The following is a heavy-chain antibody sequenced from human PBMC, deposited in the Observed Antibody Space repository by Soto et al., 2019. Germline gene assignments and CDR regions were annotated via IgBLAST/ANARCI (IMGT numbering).Heavy chain of an antibody. V-gene: IGHV3-30*18. CDR1: GFTFSSYG. Sequence: QVQLVESGGGVVQPGRSLRLSCAASGFTFSSYGMHWVRQAPGKGLEWVAVISYDGSNKYYADSVKGRFTISRDNSKNTLYLQMNSLRAEDTAVYYCANESWLVSVFDYWGQGTLVTVS. D-gene: IGHD6-19*01. CDR3: ANESWLVSVFDY. J-gene: IGHJ4*02. CDR2: ISYDGSNK.